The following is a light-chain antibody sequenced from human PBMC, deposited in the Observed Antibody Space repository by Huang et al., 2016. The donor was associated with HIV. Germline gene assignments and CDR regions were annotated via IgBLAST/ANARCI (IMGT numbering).Light chain of an antibody. CDR1: QSVSSN. Sequence: IVMTQSPATLSVSPGERATLSCRASQSVSSNLAWYQQKPGQAPRLLFYGASTRATGIPARFSGSGSGTEFTLTISSLQSEDFAVYYCQHYNNWPPWTFGQGTKVEIK. V-gene: IGKV3-15*01. CDR2: GAS. CDR3: QHYNNWPPWT. J-gene: IGKJ1*01.